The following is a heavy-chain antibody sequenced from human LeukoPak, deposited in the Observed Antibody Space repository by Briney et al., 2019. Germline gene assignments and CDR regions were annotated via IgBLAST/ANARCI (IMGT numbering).Heavy chain of an antibody. J-gene: IGHJ4*02. CDR1: GGTFSSYA. CDR3: ARGRLPPTIFGVGLDY. CDR2: IIPIFGTA. Sequence: SVKVSCKASGGTFSSYAISWVRQAPGQGREWMGGIIPIFGTANYAQKFQGRVTITADESTSTAYMELSSLRSEDTAVYYCARGRLPPTIFGVGLDYWGQGTLVTVSS. V-gene: IGHV1-69*13. D-gene: IGHD3-3*01.